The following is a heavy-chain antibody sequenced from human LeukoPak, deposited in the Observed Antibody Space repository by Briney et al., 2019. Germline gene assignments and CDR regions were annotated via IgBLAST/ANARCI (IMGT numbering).Heavy chain of an antibody. J-gene: IGHJ3*02. CDR3: ARLTGYRIESAFDI. Sequence: SETLSLTCAVYGGSFSGSYWSWIRQPPGKGLEWIGEINHSGSTNYNPSLKSRVTISVDTSKNQFSLKLSSVTAADTAVYYCARLTGYRIESAFDIWGQGTMVTVSS. D-gene: IGHD3-9*01. CDR2: INHSGST. CDR1: GGSFSGSY. V-gene: IGHV4-34*01.